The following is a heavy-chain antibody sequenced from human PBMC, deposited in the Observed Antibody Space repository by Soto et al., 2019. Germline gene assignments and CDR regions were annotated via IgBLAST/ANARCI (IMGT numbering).Heavy chain of an antibody. CDR3: ARGVPYYDFWSGYYNPNYYYYMDV. D-gene: IGHD3-3*01. V-gene: IGHV4-59*01. J-gene: IGHJ6*03. Sequence: PSETLSLTCTVSGGSISSYYWSWIRQPPGKGLEWIGYIYYSGSTNYNPSLKSRVTISVDTSKNQFSLKLSSVTAADTAVYYCARGVPYYDFWSGYYNPNYYYYMDVWGKGTTVTVSS. CDR2: IYYSGST. CDR1: GGSISSYY.